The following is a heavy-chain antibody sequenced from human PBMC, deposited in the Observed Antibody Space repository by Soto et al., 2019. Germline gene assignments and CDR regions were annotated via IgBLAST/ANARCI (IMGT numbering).Heavy chain of an antibody. CDR1: GYTFSSYH. CDR3: ARDLPPVDY. CDR2: ISAYNGNT. Sequence: QIQLVQSGAEVKKPGASVKVSCKASGYTFSSYHITWVRQAPGQGLEWMGWISAYNGNTNYAQNLQGRVTMTTDPSTSTDYMELRSLRSDDTAVYYCARDLPPVDYWGQGTLVTVSS. V-gene: IGHV1-18*01. J-gene: IGHJ4*02.